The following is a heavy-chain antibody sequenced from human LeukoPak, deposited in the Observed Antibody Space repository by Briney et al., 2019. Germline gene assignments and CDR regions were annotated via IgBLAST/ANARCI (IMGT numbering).Heavy chain of an antibody. D-gene: IGHD6-13*01. CDR2: ISYDGSNK. Sequence: GGSLRLSCAASGFTFLRHSMHWIRQAPGKGLEWVAVISYDGSNKYYAASVKGRFAISRDNSKDTLYLEMHSLRSDDTAVYYCVRGLIAEEFFRHWGQGTLVTVSS. CDR1: GFTFLRHS. CDR3: VRGLIAEEFFRH. V-gene: IGHV3-30*09. J-gene: IGHJ1*01.